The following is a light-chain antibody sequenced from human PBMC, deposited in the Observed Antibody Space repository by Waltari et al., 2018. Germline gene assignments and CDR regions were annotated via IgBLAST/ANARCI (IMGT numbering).Light chain of an antibody. CDR2: KAS. V-gene: IGKV1-5*03. Sequence: TCRASQSISSWLAWYQQKPGKAPKVMIYKASSLESGVPSRFSGSGSGTEFTLTISSLQPDDFATYYCQQYNSYPYTFGQGTKVEIK. CDR3: QQYNSYPYT. CDR1: QSISSW. J-gene: IGKJ2*01.